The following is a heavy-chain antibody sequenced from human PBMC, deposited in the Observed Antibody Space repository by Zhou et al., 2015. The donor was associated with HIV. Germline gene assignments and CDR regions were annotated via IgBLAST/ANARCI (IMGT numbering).Heavy chain of an antibody. CDR3: ARGSEDIVVVPAANSAFDI. CDR1: GGTFSSYA. V-gene: IGHV1-69*01. J-gene: IGHJ3*02. D-gene: IGHD2-2*01. CDR2: IIPIFGTA. Sequence: QVQLVQSGAEVKKPGSSVKVSCKASGGTFSSYAISWVRQAPGQGLEWMGGIIPIFGTANYAQKFQGRVTITADESTSTAYMELSSLRSEDTAVYYCARGSEDIVVVPAANSAFDIWGQGTMVTVSS.